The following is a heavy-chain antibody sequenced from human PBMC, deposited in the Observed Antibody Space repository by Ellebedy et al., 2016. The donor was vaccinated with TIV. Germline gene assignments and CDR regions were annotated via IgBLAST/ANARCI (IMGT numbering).Heavy chain of an antibody. CDR2: ISYDGSNK. Sequence: GESLKISCAASGFTFSSFGMHWVRRAPGKGLEWVSVISYDGSNKYYADSVKGRITISRDNSKNKLYLQMNRLRAEATAVDYCAKDTGHSGYDSAMEYWGQGTLVTVSS. V-gene: IGHV3-30*18. CDR1: GFTFSSFG. D-gene: IGHD5-12*01. J-gene: IGHJ4*02. CDR3: AKDTGHSGYDSAMEY.